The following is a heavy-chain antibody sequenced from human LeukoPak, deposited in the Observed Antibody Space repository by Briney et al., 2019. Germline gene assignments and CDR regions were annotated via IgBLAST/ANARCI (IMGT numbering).Heavy chain of an antibody. J-gene: IGHJ4*02. CDR1: GFAVTSNF. Sequence: GGSLRLSCAVSGFAVTSNFMNRVRQTPGKGLEWVSVIHTGGSTYYADSVKGRFIISRDNSKNTLYLQMNNLRVEDTAVYYCARARDFDNWGQGTLVTVS. CDR2: IHTGGST. CDR3: ARARDFDN. V-gene: IGHV3-66*01.